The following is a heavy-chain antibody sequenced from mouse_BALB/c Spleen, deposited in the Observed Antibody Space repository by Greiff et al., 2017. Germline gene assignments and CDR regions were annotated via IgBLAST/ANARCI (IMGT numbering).Heavy chain of an antibody. CDR3: ACYYGNYDAMDY. Sequence: QVQLQQSGAELMKPGASVKISCKATGYTFSSYWIEWVKQRPGHGLEWIGEILPGSGSTNYNEKFKGKATFTADTSSNTAYMQLSILTSEDSAVYYCACYYGNYDAMDYWGQGTSVTVSS. CDR1: GYTFSSYW. J-gene: IGHJ4*01. CDR2: ILPGSGST. D-gene: IGHD2-1*01. V-gene: IGHV1-9*01.